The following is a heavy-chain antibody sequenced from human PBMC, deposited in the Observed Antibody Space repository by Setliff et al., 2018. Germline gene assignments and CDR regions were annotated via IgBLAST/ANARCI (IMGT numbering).Heavy chain of an antibody. Sequence: ASVKVSCKVSGYTLTELSRHWVRQAPGKGPEWMGGFDPEDGETIYAQKFQGRVTMTEDTSTDTAYMELSSLRSEDTAVYYCAIGEGIVGASLDYWGQGTLVTVSS. D-gene: IGHD1-26*01. V-gene: IGHV1-24*01. CDR1: GYTLTELS. CDR3: AIGEGIVGASLDY. J-gene: IGHJ4*02. CDR2: FDPEDGET.